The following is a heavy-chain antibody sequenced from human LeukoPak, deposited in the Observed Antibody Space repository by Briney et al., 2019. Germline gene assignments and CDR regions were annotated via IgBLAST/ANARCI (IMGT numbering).Heavy chain of an antibody. CDR3: ANGPYDGSGSYYIVPFDY. CDR2: ISGSGTST. D-gene: IGHD3-10*01. Sequence: AGGSLRLSCAASGFIFSSFGMTWVRQAPGQGLEWVSAISGSGTSTYYADSVKGRFTISRDNSMNTLYLQMNSLRAEDTAVYYCANGPYDGSGSYYIVPFDYWGQGTLATVSS. J-gene: IGHJ4*02. V-gene: IGHV3-23*01. CDR1: GFIFSSFG.